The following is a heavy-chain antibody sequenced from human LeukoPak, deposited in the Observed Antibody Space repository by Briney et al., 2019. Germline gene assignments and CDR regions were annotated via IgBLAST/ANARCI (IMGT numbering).Heavy chain of an antibody. CDR2: INPNSGGT. J-gene: IGHJ4*02. Sequence: ASVKVSRKASGYTFTGYYMHWVRQAPGQGLEWMEWINPNSGGTNYAQKFQGRVTMTRDTSISTAYMELSRLRSDDTAVYYCARTASRSTSPDYWGQGTLVTVSS. CDR1: GYTFTGYY. V-gene: IGHV1-2*02. D-gene: IGHD2/OR15-2a*01. CDR3: ARTASRSTSPDY.